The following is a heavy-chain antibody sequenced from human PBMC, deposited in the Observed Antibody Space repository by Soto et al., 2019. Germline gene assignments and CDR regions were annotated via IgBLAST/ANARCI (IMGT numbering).Heavy chain of an antibody. D-gene: IGHD3-10*01. J-gene: IGHJ3*02. V-gene: IGHV1-58*02. Sequence: SVKVSCKASGFTFTSSAMQWVRQARGQRLEWIGWIVVGSGNTNYAQKFQERVTITRDMSTSTAYMELSSLRSEDTAVYYCAADVYGRDAFDIWGQGTMVTVSS. CDR1: GFTFTSSA. CDR2: IVVGSGNT. CDR3: AADVYGRDAFDI.